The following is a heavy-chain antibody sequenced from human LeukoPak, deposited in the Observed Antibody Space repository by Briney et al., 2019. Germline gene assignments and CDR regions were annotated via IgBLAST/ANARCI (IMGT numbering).Heavy chain of an antibody. J-gene: IGHJ6*03. CDR2: ISAYNGNT. Sequence: ASVKVSCKASGYTFTSYGISWVRQAPGQGLEWMGWISAYNGNTNYAQKLQGRVTMTTDTSTSTAYMELSSLRSEDTAVYYCARVSGYHYYYYYYMDVWGKGTTVTVSS. CDR3: ARVSGYHYYYYYYMDV. D-gene: IGHD3-3*01. CDR1: GYTFTSYG. V-gene: IGHV1-18*01.